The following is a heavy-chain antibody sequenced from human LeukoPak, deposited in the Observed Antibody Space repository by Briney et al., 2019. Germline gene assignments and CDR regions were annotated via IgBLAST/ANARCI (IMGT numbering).Heavy chain of an antibody. V-gene: IGHV5-51*01. D-gene: IGHD6-13*01. CDR3: VITQYITSFDY. J-gene: IGHJ4*02. CDR2: IYPVDSAT. CDR1: GFSFTSYW. Sequence: GESLKIFCKGSGFSFTSYWIGWVRQMPGKGLEWMAIIYPVDSATRYSPSFQGQVTISVDKSISTAYLQWSGLKASDTAIYYCVITQYITSFDYWGQGTLVTVSS.